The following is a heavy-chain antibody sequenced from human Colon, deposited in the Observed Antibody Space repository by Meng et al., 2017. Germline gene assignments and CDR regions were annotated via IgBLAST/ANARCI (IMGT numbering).Heavy chain of an antibody. V-gene: IGHV1-69*04. CDR2: FIPILNRA. J-gene: IGHJ4*02. CDR3: ASTTLTTGGLDN. Sequence: SVKVSCKASAGTFSNNATHWLRQAPGQGLEWMGRFIPILNRADTSQKFHGRLTFSVDTSTNTAYMELRSLTSEDTAFYYCASTTLTTGGLDNWGQGTLVTVSS. D-gene: IGHD4-11*01. CDR1: AGTFSNNA.